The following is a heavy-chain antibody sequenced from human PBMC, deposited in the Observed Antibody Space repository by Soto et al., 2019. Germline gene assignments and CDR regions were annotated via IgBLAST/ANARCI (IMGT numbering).Heavy chain of an antibody. CDR3: VRSNRYSSASRWGGGFDY. D-gene: IGHD6-25*01. V-gene: IGHV3-33*01. Sequence: QVQLVESGGGVVQPGGSLRLSCATSGFTFSDSGMHWVRQAPGKGLEWVAVIWSDGSDKSYADSVEGRFTISRDNSKNTLDLQKNSLRAEDTAVYFCVRSNRYSSASRWGGGFDYWGQGTLVTVSS. CDR1: GFTFSDSG. CDR2: IWSDGSDK. J-gene: IGHJ4*02.